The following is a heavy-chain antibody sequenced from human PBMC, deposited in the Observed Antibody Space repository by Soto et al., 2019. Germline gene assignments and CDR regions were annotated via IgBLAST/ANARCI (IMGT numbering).Heavy chain of an antibody. CDR2: IYNSGST. CDR1: GGSISSADYC. D-gene: IGHD1-26*01. V-gene: IGHV4-30-4*01. CDR3: ARGPSGVKVDY. J-gene: IGHJ4*02. Sequence: QVQLQEPGPRLVEPSQTLSLTCSVSGGSISSADYCWSWIRQSPGTGLEWLGHIYNSGSTYINSSLKSRLTISVDMSNNLFSLKLNSVTAADTAVYYCARGPSGVKVDYWGQGTLVTISS.